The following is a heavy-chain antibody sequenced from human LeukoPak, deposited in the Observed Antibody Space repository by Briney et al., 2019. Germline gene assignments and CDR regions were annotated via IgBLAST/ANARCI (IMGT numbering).Heavy chain of an antibody. D-gene: IGHD4-17*01. CDR3: ARDSANGDFDFDF. CDR2: INPNSGDT. Sequence: ASVKVSCKPSGYTFTGYKMHWVRQAPGQGLEWMGWINPNSGDTNYAQRFQGRVTMTRDTSISTVYMELSRLRSDDTAVYFCARDSANGDFDFDFWGQGTLVTVSS. CDR1: GYTFTGYK. V-gene: IGHV1-2*02. J-gene: IGHJ4*02.